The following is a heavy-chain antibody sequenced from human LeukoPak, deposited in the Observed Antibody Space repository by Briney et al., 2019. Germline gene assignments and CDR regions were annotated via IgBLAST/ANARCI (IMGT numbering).Heavy chain of an antibody. CDR2: LYYSGST. CDR1: GGSIKSNNYY. CDR3: ARQSGYSYGLFDY. D-gene: IGHD5-18*01. J-gene: IGHJ4*02. Sequence: SETLSLTCTVSGGSIKSNNYYWGWIRQPPGKGLVWIGSLYYSGSTYYNPSLKSRVTISVDTSKNQFSLKLSSVTAADTAVYYCARQSGYSYGLFDYWGQGTLVTVSS. V-gene: IGHV4-39*01.